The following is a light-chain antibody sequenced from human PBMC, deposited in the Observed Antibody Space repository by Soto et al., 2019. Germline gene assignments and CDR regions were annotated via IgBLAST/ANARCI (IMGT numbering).Light chain of an antibody. CDR1: SSNIGSNT. J-gene: IGLJ2*01. Sequence: QSVLTQPPSASVTPGQRVTISCSGSSSNIGSNTVNWYQQLPGTAPKLLIYSNNQRPSGVPDRFSGSKSGTSASLAISGLQSEDEADYYCAAWDDSLNVVFGGGTKLTVL. V-gene: IGLV1-44*01. CDR2: SNN. CDR3: AAWDDSLNVV.